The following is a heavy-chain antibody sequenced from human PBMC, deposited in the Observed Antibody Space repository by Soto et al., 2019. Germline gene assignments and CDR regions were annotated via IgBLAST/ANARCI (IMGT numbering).Heavy chain of an antibody. Sequence: QLQLQESGPGLVKPSETLSLTCTVSGGSVSSSSYYWGWFRQPPGKGLELIGSVYYSGSTYYNPSLESRVTISVHKSNNQFSLKLMSLSAADTAVYYCGRLEGLATISYYFDYWGQGALVTVSS. CDR1: GGSVSSSSYY. CDR2: VYYSGST. D-gene: IGHD3-9*01. V-gene: IGHV4-39*01. J-gene: IGHJ4*02. CDR3: GRLEGLATISYYFDY.